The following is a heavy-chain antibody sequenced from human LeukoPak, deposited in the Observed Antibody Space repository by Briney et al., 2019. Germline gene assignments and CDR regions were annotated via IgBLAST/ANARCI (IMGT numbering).Heavy chain of an antibody. CDR2: INPNSGGT. Sequence: ASVKVSCKASGYTFTDYYMHWVRQAPGQGLQWMGWINPNSGGTNYAQKFQGRVTMTRDTSISTAYMELSRLRSDDTAVYYCARASPVFPYGWFDPWGQGTLVTVSS. V-gene: IGHV1-2*02. CDR3: ARASPVFPYGWFDP. J-gene: IGHJ5*02. D-gene: IGHD3-10*01. CDR1: GYTFTDYY.